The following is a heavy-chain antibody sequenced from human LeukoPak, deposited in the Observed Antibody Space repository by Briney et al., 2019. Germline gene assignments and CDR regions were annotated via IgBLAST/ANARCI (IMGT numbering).Heavy chain of an antibody. D-gene: IGHD3-3*01. J-gene: IGHJ6*03. CDR2: IKQDGSEK. CDR1: GFTFSSYW. CDR3: ARAGHPALEWLLYRVHYYYYYMDV. Sequence: GGSLRLSCAASGFTFSSYWMSWVRQAPGKGLEWVANIKQDGSEKYYVDSVKGRFTISRDNAKNSLYLQMNSLRAEDTAVYYCARAGHPALEWLLYRVHYYYYYMDVWGKGTTVTVSS. V-gene: IGHV3-7*04.